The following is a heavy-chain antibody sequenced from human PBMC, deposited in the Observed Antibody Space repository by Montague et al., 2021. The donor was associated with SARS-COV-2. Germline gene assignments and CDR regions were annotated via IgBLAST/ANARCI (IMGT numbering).Heavy chain of an antibody. D-gene: IGHD3-10*01. V-gene: IGHV4-38-2*01. CDR1: GYSISSGYY. CDR3: ARWYYGSGSYPH. J-gene: IGHJ4*02. Sequence: SETLSLTCSVSGYSISSGYYWGWIRQPPGKGLEWIGNIYHSGGTXYSPSLKSRVTVSVDTSKNQSSLRLSSVTAADTAVYYCARWYYGSGSYPHWGQGTLVTVSS. CDR2: IYHSGGT.